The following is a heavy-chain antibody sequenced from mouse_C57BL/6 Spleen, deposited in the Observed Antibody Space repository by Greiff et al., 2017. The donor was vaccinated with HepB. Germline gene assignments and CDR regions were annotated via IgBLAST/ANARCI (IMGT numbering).Heavy chain of an antibody. J-gene: IGHJ4*01. CDR1: GYTFTSYW. CDR2: IDPSDSYT. V-gene: IGHV1-59*01. Sequence: QVQLQQPGAELVRPGTSVKLSCKASGYTFTSYWMHWVKQRPGQGLEWIGVIDPSDSYTNYNQKFKGKATLTVDTSSSTAYMQLSSLTSEDSAVYYCARGPFDYAMDCWGQGTSVTVSS. CDR3: ARGPFDYAMDC.